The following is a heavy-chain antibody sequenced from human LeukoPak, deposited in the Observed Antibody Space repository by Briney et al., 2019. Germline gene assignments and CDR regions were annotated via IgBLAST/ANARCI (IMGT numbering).Heavy chain of an antibody. Sequence: GGSLRLSCAASGITFGNNWMHWVRQGPGKGLVWISRINSDGGGAIYADSVKGRFTVSRDNAKNTLYLQMNSLRAEDSAVYYCARDVPHNWFDTWGQGTLVTVSS. CDR3: ARDVPHNWFDT. J-gene: IGHJ5*02. CDR2: INSDGGGA. V-gene: IGHV3-74*01. CDR1: GITFGNNW.